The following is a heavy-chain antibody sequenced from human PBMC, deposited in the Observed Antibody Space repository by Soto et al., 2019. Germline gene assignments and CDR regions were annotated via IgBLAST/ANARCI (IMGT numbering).Heavy chain of an antibody. CDR3: ATLYSYGFDY. V-gene: IGHV3-33*01. D-gene: IGHD5-18*01. CDR1: GFTFSSYG. Sequence: GGSLRLSCAASGFTFSSYGMHWVRQAPGKGLEWVAVIWYDGSNKYYADSVKGRFTISRDNSKTTLYLQMNSLRAEDTAVYYSATLYSYGFDYWGQGALVTVSS. J-gene: IGHJ4*02. CDR2: IWYDGSNK.